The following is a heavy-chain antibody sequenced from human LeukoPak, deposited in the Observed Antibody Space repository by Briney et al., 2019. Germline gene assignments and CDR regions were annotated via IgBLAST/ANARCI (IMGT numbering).Heavy chain of an antibody. Sequence: PGGSLRLSCAASGFTFSSYSMNWVRQAPGKGLEWVSSISSSSSYIYYADSVKGRFTISRDNAKNSLYLQMNSLRAEDTAVYYCARDFRYYDFWTSTGLDYWGQGTLVTVSS. CDR3: ARDFRYYDFWTSTGLDY. J-gene: IGHJ4*02. V-gene: IGHV3-21*01. D-gene: IGHD3-3*01. CDR1: GFTFSSYS. CDR2: ISSSSSYI.